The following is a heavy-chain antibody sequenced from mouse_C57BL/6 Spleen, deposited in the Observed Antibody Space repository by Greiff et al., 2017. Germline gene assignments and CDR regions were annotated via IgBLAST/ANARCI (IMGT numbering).Heavy chain of an antibody. V-gene: IGHV1-26*01. J-gene: IGHJ4*01. CDR1: GYTFTDYY. D-gene: IGHD1-1*01. Sequence: EVQLQQSGPELVKPGASVKISCKASGYTFTDYYMNWVKQSHGKSLEWIGDINPNNGGTSYNQKFKGKATLTVDKSSSTAYMELRSLTSEDSAVYYCASGTTVDGAMDYWGQGTSVTVSS. CDR2: INPNNGGT. CDR3: ASGTTVDGAMDY.